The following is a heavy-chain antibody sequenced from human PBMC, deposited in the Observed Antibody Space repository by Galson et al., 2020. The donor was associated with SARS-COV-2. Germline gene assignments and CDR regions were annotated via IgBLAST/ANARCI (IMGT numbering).Heavy chain of an antibody. CDR2: IIPIFGTA. Sequence: SVKVSCKASGGTFSSYAISWVRQAPGQGLEWMGGIIPIFGTANYAQKFQGRVTITADESTSTAYMELSSLRSEDTAVYYCARDRITMVRGVFRGRYFDYWGQGTLVTVSS. CDR3: ARDRITMVRGVFRGRYFDY. J-gene: IGHJ4*02. V-gene: IGHV1-69*13. D-gene: IGHD3-10*01. CDR1: GGTFSSYA.